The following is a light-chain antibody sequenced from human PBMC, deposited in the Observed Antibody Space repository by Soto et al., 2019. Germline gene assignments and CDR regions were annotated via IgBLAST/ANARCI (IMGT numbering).Light chain of an antibody. CDR1: QSVSSSY. CDR2: GAS. Sequence: ERVLMQAAGALSLSPGERATLSCRASQSVSSSYLACYQQKPGQAPRLLIYGASSRPTGIPDRFSGRGSGTDFPLTISRLELEVFVVFYCQQSGSSLPWTFGKGTRMDIK. CDR3: QQSGSSLPWT. V-gene: IGKV3-20*01. J-gene: IGKJ1*01.